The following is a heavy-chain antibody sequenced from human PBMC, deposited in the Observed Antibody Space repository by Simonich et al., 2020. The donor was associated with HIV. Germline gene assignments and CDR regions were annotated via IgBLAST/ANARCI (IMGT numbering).Heavy chain of an antibody. Sequence: EVQLVESGGGLVQPGRSLRLSCAASGFTFEDYAMHWGRQAPGQGLEWVSCISWNSNTIGYADSVKGRFSISRDNAKNSLYLEMNSLRAEDMALYYCAKGGGTYLSAYYFYMDVWGKGTTVTVSS. J-gene: IGHJ6*03. CDR2: ISWNSNTI. CDR1: GFTFEDYA. V-gene: IGHV3-9*03. D-gene: IGHD1-26*01. CDR3: AKGGGTYLSAYYFYMDV.